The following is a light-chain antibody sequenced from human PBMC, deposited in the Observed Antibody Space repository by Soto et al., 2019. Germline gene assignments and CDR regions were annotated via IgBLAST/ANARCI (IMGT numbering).Light chain of an antibody. CDR1: RSGVGGYIY. V-gene: IGLV2-14*03. CDR3: CSYTSSFTYV. J-gene: IGLJ1*01. CDR2: DVS. Sequence: QSVLTQPAPVSGSPGQALTISCTGNRSGVGGYIYVSWYQQHPGKAPKLMIYDVSNRPSGVSDRFSGSKSGNTASLTISGLQAEDEADYYCCSYTSSFTYVFGTGTKVTV.